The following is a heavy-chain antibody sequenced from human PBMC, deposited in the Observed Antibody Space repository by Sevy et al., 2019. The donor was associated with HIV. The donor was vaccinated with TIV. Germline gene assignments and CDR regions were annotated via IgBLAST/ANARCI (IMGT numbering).Heavy chain of an antibody. CDR1: GYTFTSYY. J-gene: IGHJ6*02. D-gene: IGHD2-2*02. Sequence: ASVKVSCKASGYTFTSYYMHWVRQAPGQGLEWMGIINPSGGSTSYAQKFQGRDTMTRDTSTSTVYMELSSLRSEDTAVYYCARDRGYCSSTSCYIRGKYYGMDVWGQGTTVTVSS. CDR3: ARDRGYCSSTSCYIRGKYYGMDV. V-gene: IGHV1-46*01. CDR2: INPSGGST.